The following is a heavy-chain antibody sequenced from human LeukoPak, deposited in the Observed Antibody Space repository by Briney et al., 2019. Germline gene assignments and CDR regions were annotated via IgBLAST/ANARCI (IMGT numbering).Heavy chain of an antibody. CDR3: ARVTEESDSSGWFDYYYYMDV. Sequence: GGSLRLPCAASGFTFSSYSMNWVRQAPGKGLEWVSSISSSSSYIYYADSVKGRFTISRDNAKNSLYLQMNSLRAEDTAVYYCARVTEESDSSGWFDYYYYMDVWGKGTTVTISS. D-gene: IGHD6-19*01. V-gene: IGHV3-21*01. CDR2: ISSSSSYI. J-gene: IGHJ6*03. CDR1: GFTFSSYS.